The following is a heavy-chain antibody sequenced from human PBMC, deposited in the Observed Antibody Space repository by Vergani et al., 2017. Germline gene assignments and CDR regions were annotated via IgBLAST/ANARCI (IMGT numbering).Heavy chain of an antibody. Sequence: EVQLLESGGGLVQPGGSLRLSCAASGFTFSSYAMSWVRQAPGKGLEWVSAISGSGGSTYYADSVKGRFTISRDNSKNTLYLQMNSLRAEDTAVYYCAKGPIKIQLPKDPFDPWGQGTLVNVSS. CDR2: ISGSGGST. D-gene: IGHD5-18*01. CDR1: GFTFSSYA. CDR3: AKGPIKIQLPKDPFDP. V-gene: IGHV3-23*01. J-gene: IGHJ5*02.